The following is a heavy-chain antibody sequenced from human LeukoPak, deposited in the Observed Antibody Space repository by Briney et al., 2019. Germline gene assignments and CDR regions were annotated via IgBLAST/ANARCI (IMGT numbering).Heavy chain of an antibody. Sequence: PGGSLRLSCGASGYTVSSNYMSWVRQAPRKGLEWVSVIYSGGRAYYADSVKGRFTISRDNSKNTVYLQMNRLRAEDTAVYYCTTVGYWGQGTLVTVSS. CDR3: TTVGY. CDR2: IYSGGRA. V-gene: IGHV3-66*01. J-gene: IGHJ4*02. D-gene: IGHD2-15*01. CDR1: GYTVSSNY.